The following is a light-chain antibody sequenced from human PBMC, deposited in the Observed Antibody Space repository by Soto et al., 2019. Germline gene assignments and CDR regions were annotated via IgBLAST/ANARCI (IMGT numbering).Light chain of an antibody. CDR1: NIGSKG. V-gene: IGLV3-21*04. J-gene: IGLJ2*01. Sequence: SYELTQPPSVSVAPGKTARISCGGNNIGSKGVHWYQAKPGQAPALVINYDSDRPSGIPERFSGSNSGNTATLTISRVEAGDEADYYCQVWDSSSDHVIFGGGTKLTVL. CDR3: QVWDSSSDHVI. CDR2: YDS.